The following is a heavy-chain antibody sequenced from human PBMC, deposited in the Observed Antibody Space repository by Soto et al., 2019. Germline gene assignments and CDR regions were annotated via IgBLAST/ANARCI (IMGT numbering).Heavy chain of an antibody. J-gene: IGHJ5*02. CDR2: TYHSGTT. Sequence: QVQLQESGPGLVQPSGTLSLTCAVSGDSINNSHWWSWVRQTPGKGLEWIGETYHSGTTNYNPSLKTRLTISIDNYKNQFSLKMNSVTAADTAVYYCAREVNSSPARGPNWFAPWGQGPLVTVSS. V-gene: IGHV4-4*02. CDR3: AREVNSSPARGPNWFAP. CDR1: GDSINNSHW. D-gene: IGHD6-13*01.